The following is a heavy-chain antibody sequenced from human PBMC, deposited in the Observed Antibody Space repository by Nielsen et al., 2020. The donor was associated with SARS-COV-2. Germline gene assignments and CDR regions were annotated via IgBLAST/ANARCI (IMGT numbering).Heavy chain of an antibody. CDR1: GFTFSSYA. D-gene: IGHD6-13*01. Sequence: GESLKISCAASGFTFSSYAMSWVRQAPGKGLEWVSVIYSGGSSTYYADSVKGRSTISRDNSKNTLYLQMNSLRAEDTAVYYCAKDPGWGSRSVWGQGTTVTVSS. J-gene: IGHJ6*02. CDR3: AKDPGWGSRSV. V-gene: IGHV3-23*03. CDR2: IYSGGSST.